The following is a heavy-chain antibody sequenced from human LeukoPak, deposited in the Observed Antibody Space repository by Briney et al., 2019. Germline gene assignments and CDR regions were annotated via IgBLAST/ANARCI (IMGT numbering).Heavy chain of an antibody. CDR1: GGSISGYY. Sequence: PSETLSLTCTVSGGSISGYYWNWIRQPAGKGLEWIGRIFHSGSTNYNPSLNSRVTMSVDTSKNQFSLKLSSVTAADTAVYYCARSRIVLADSLDPWGQGTLVTVSS. CDR3: ARSRIVLADSLDP. J-gene: IGHJ5*02. CDR2: IFHSGST. D-gene: IGHD6-19*01. V-gene: IGHV4-4*07.